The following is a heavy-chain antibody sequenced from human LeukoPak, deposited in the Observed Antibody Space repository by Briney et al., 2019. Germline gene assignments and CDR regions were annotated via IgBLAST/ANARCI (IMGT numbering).Heavy chain of an antibody. Sequence: GGSLRLSCAASGFTFSSYAMSWVRQAPGKGLEWVSAISGSGGSTYYADSVKGRFTIPRDNSKNTLCLQMNSLRAEDTAVYYCAKFLPTHIVVANYYFDYWGQGTLVTVSS. V-gene: IGHV3-23*01. J-gene: IGHJ4*02. D-gene: IGHD2-21*01. CDR2: ISGSGGST. CDR3: AKFLPTHIVVANYYFDY. CDR1: GFTFSSYA.